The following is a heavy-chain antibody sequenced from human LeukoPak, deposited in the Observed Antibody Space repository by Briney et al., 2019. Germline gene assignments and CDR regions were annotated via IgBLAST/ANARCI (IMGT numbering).Heavy chain of an antibody. V-gene: IGHV4-61*02. CDR1: GGSISSDSYY. Sequence: SQTLSLTCTVSGGSISSDSYYWSWIRQPAGKGLEWIGRIYTSGSTNYNPSLKSRVTISVDTSKNQFSLKLSSVTAADTAVYYCARVGTIFGVVDYWGQGTLVTVSS. CDR2: IYTSGST. CDR3: ARVGTIFGVVDY. D-gene: IGHD3-3*01. J-gene: IGHJ4*02.